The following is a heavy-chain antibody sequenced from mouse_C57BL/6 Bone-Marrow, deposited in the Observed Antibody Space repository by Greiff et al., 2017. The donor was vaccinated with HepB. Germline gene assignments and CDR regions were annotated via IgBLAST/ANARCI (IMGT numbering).Heavy chain of an antibody. Sequence: VQLQQPGAELVMPGASVKLSCKASGYTFTSYWMHWVKQRPGQGLEWIGEIDPSDSYTNYNQKFKGKSTLTVEKSSSTAYMQLSSLTSEDSAVYYCARGGLRGYFDYWGQGTTLTVSS. CDR1: GYTFTSYW. CDR3: ARGGLRGYFDY. V-gene: IGHV1-69*01. J-gene: IGHJ2*01. D-gene: IGHD2-4*01. CDR2: IDPSDSYT.